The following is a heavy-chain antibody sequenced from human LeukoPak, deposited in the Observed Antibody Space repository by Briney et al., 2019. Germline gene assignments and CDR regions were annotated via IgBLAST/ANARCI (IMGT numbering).Heavy chain of an antibody. J-gene: IGHJ3*02. Sequence: QPGRSLRLSCAASGFTFSSYGMHWVRQAPGKGLEWVAVISYDGSNKYYADSVKGRFTISRDNSKNTLYLQMNSLRAEDTAVYYCAKPLGEKLEYDLWSGYYSIHAFDIWGQGTMVTVSS. CDR1: GFTFSSYG. CDR2: ISYDGSNK. CDR3: AKPLGEKLEYDLWSGYYSIHAFDI. D-gene: IGHD3-3*01. V-gene: IGHV3-30*18.